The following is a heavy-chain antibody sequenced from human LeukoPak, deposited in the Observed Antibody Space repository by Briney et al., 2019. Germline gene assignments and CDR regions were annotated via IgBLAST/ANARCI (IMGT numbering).Heavy chain of an antibody. CDR1: GFTFTNCD. D-gene: IGHD2-2*02. V-gene: IGHV3-23*01. CDR2: ISGSGGST. Sequence: AGGSLRLSCAASGFTFTNCDMNWVRRAPGKGLEWVSDISGSGGSTYYAVSVKGRFTISRDNSKNTLYLQMSSLRAEDTAVYYCARGDTWVVDYWGQGTQVTVSS. J-gene: IGHJ4*02. CDR3: ARGDTWVVDY.